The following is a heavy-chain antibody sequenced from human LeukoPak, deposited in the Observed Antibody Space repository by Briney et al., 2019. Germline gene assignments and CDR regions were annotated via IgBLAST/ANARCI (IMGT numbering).Heavy chain of an antibody. J-gene: IGHJ5*02. Sequence: ASVKVSCKASGYTFTSYGISWVRQAPGQGLEWMGWISAYNGNTNYAQKLQGRVTMTTDTSTSTAYMELRSLRSDDTAVYYCARDESVAAPLGGYTWFDPWGQGTLVTVSS. CDR2: ISAYNGNT. CDR1: GYTFTSYG. V-gene: IGHV1-18*04. CDR3: ARDESVAAPLGGYTWFDP. D-gene: IGHD6-19*01.